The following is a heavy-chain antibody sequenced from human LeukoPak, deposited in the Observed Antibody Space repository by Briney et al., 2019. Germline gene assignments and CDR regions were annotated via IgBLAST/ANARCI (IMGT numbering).Heavy chain of an antibody. CDR3: ARQRYDFRDGRYNIFDY. CDR2: IYTSGST. Sequence: SETLSLTCTVSGGSISSYYWSWIRQPAGKGLEWIGRIYTSGSTNYNPSLKSRVTMSVDTSKNQFSLKLSSVTAADTAVYFCARQRYDFRDGRYNIFDYWGQGTLVTVSS. J-gene: IGHJ4*02. D-gene: IGHD3-3*01. CDR1: GGSISSYY. V-gene: IGHV4-4*07.